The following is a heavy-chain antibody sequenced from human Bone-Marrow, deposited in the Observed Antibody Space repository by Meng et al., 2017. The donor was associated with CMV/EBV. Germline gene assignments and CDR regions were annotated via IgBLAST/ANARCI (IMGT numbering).Heavy chain of an antibody. Sequence: HVQLQESGPGLVTPSPALSLTCTFSGGSISSGDYYWSWLRQPPGKGLEWIGYIYYSGSTYSNPSLQSRVTISVDTSKTQFSLKLRSVTAADTAVYYCARGAYDFWSGYNWFDPWGQGTLVTVSS. CDR3: ARGAYDFWSGYNWFDP. J-gene: IGHJ5*02. CDR2: IYYSGST. CDR1: GGSISSGDYY. V-gene: IGHV4-30-4*08. D-gene: IGHD3-3*01.